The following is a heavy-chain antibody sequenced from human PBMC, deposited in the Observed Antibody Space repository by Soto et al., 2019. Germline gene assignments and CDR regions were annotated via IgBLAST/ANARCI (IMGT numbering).Heavy chain of an antibody. D-gene: IGHD1-1*01. Sequence: PGGSLRLSCAASGFTFSDYYMSWVRQAPGRGLEWISYSSNSGTFARYATSVKGRFSISRDNANNSLYLEMNSLRVEDTAVYYCARSGDNFNVLDYWGKGTRVTVS. CDR2: SSNSGTFA. CDR1: GFTFSDYY. J-gene: IGHJ4*02. V-gene: IGHV3-11*06. CDR3: ARSGDNFNVLDY.